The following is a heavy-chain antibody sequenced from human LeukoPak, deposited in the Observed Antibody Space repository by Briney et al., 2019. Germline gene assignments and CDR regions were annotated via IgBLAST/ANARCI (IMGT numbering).Heavy chain of an antibody. D-gene: IGHD3-3*01. J-gene: IGHJ4*02. Sequence: PSETLSLTCAVSGGSISSVNWWSWVRQPPGKGLEWIGEIYHSGSTNYNPSLESRVTISVDKSKNQFSLWLSSVTAADTAVYYCARTHGASSYDFWSGYLSWGQGTLVTVSS. CDR2: IYHSGST. CDR1: GGSISSVNW. CDR3: ARTHGASSYDFWSGYLS. V-gene: IGHV4-4*02.